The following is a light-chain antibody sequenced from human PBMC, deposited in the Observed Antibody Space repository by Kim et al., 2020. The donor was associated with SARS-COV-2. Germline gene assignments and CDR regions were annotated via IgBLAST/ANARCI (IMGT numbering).Light chain of an antibody. CDR3: QVWDSSSGHRVV. CDR2: YDS. J-gene: IGLJ2*01. Sequence: PGKTARVSCGGNSIGSKSVHRDQQKSGEAPVLVIYYDSDRPSGIPERCSGSNSGNTATLAISRVEAGDEAGYYCQVWDSSSGHRVVFGGGTKVTVL. CDR1: SIGSKS. V-gene: IGLV3-21*04.